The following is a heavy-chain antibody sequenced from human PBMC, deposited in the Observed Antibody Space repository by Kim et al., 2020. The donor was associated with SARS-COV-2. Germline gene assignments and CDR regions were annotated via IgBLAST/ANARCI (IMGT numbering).Heavy chain of an antibody. CDR1: GDSVSSNSAA. V-gene: IGHV6-1*01. CDR3: ARGGQWFGELLDVFDY. J-gene: IGHJ4*02. D-gene: IGHD3-10*01. CDR2: TYYRSKWYN. Sequence: SQTLSLTCAISGDSVSSNSAAWNWIRQSPSRGLEWLGRTYYRSKWYNDYAVSVKSRITINPDTSKNQFSLQLNSVTPEDTAVYYCARGGQWFGELLDVFDYWGQGTLVTVSS.